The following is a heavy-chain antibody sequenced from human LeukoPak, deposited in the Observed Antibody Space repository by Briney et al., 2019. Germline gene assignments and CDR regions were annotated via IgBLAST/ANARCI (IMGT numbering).Heavy chain of an antibody. CDR1: GFTFSGSA. D-gene: IGHD6-6*01. V-gene: IGHV3-73*01. J-gene: IGHJ6*02. CDR3: TRRREYSSSSRYYYGMDV. CDR2: IRSKANSYAT. Sequence: PGGSLRLSCAASGFTFSGSAMHWVRQASGKGLEWVGRIRSKANSYATAYAASVKGRFTISRDDSKNTAYLQMNSLKTEDTAVYYCTRRREYSSSSRYYYGMDVWGQGTTVTVPS.